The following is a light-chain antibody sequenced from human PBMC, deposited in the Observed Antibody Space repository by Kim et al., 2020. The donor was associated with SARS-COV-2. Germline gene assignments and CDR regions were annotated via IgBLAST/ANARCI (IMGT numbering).Light chain of an antibody. J-gene: IGLJ3*02. Sequence: AVGQTVRLTCQGDSLRNYYATWYQQRPGQAPVLVLYGKYNRPSGIPDRFSGSASGNTASLTITGAQAEDDADYYCNSRDSSGDHVVFGGGTQLTVL. CDR3: NSRDSSGDHVV. V-gene: IGLV3-19*01. CDR1: SLRNYY. CDR2: GKY.